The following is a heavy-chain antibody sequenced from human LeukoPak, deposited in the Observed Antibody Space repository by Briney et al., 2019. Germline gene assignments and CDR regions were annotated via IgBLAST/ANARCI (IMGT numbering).Heavy chain of an antibody. CDR3: ARDHSAGAPTCDY. CDR1: GFTFSAYW. V-gene: IGHV3-7*01. D-gene: IGHD1-26*01. CDR2: LKPDGSHH. Sequence: QAGGSLRLSCAASGFTFSAYWMSWVSQAPGKGLEWVANLKPDGSHHYCVDSVRGRFTFSRDNARNTLYLQLNNLRVEDTAVYYCARDHSAGAPTCDYWGQGTLVTASS. J-gene: IGHJ4*02.